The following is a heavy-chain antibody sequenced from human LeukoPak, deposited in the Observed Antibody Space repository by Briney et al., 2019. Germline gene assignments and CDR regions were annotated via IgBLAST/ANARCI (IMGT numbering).Heavy chain of an antibody. CDR1: GGSFSGYY. J-gene: IGHJ4*02. CDR2: INHSGST. D-gene: IGHD6-13*01. Sequence: NPPETLSLTCAVYGGSFSGYYWSWIRQPPGKGLEWIGEINHSGSTNYNPSLKSRVTISVDTSKNQFSLKLSSVTAADTAVYYCARVTGYMTEDYFDCWGQGTLITVSS. V-gene: IGHV4-34*01. CDR3: ARVTGYMTEDYFDC.